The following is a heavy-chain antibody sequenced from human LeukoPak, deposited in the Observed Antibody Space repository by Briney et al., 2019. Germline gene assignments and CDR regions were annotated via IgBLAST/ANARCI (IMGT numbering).Heavy chain of an antibody. D-gene: IGHD3-9*01. CDR2: INWNGGST. Sequence: PGGSLRLSCAASGFTFDDYGMSWVRQAPGKGLEWVSGINWNGGSTGYADSVKGRFTISRDNAKNSLYLQMNSLRAEDTALYYCAREGYFDWLFPVWSYYFDYWGQGTLVTVSS. CDR3: AREGYFDWLFPVWSYYFDY. CDR1: GFTFDDYG. J-gene: IGHJ4*02. V-gene: IGHV3-20*04.